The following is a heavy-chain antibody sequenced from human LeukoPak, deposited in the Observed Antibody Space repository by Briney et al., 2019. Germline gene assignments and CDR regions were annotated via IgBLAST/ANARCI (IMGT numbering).Heavy chain of an antibody. Sequence: SETLSLTCAVYGGSFCGYYWSWIRQPPGKGLEWIGEINHSGSTNYNPSLKSRVTISVDTSKNQFSLKLSSVTAADTAVYYCAKEEIMADDAFDIWGQGTMVTVSS. J-gene: IGHJ3*02. CDR3: AKEEIMADDAFDI. CDR1: GGSFCGYY. D-gene: IGHD5-12*01. V-gene: IGHV4-34*01. CDR2: INHSGST.